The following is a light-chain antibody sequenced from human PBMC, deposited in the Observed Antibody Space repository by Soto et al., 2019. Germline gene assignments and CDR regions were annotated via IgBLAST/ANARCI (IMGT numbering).Light chain of an antibody. V-gene: IGKV3-11*01. Sequence: ENVLTQSPATLSLSPGESATRSCRASQTVSSYLAWYQQKPGQAPRLLIYDASNRATGIPARFSGSGSGTEFTLTITSLEPEDFAVYYCQQRNNWPPITFGQGTRLEI. CDR3: QQRNNWPPIT. CDR2: DAS. CDR1: QTVSSY. J-gene: IGKJ5*01.